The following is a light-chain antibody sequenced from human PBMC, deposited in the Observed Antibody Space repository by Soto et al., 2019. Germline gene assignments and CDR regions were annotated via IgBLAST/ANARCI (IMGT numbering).Light chain of an antibody. Sequence: DIQMTQSPSTLSGSVGDRVTITCRASQTISSWLAWYQQKPGKAPKLLIYKASTLKSGVPARFSGSGSGTDFTLTISSLQSEDSVVYYCQQYNTWPIAFGQGTRLEIK. V-gene: IGKV1-5*03. J-gene: IGKJ5*01. CDR1: QTISSW. CDR2: KAS. CDR3: QQYNTWPIA.